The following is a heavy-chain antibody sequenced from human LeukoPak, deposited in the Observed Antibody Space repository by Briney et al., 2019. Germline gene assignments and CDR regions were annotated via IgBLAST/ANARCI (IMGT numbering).Heavy chain of an antibody. D-gene: IGHD3-10*01. J-gene: IGHJ5*02. CDR3: ARDKATRRSGWFDR. V-gene: IGHV6-1*01. Sequence: SQTLSLTCAISGDSVSSNIVVWNWIRQSPSRGLEWLGRTYYRSKWYNEYPESVKSRITITADTSRNQFSLHLNSVTPDDTAVYFCARDKATRRSGWFDRWGQGTLVTVSS. CDR2: TYYRSKWYN. CDR1: GDSVSSNIVV.